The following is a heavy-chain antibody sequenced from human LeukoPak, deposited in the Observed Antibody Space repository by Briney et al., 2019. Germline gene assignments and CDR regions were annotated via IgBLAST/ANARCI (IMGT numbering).Heavy chain of an antibody. CDR3: ARLPPIVGATGDAFDI. V-gene: IGHV4-59*08. Sequence: SETLSLTCAVYGGSFSGYYWSWIRQPPGKGLEWIGYIYYSGSTYYNPSLKSRVTISVDTSKNQFSLKLSSVTAADTAVYYCARLPPIVGATGDAFDIWGQGTMVTVSS. D-gene: IGHD1-26*01. J-gene: IGHJ3*02. CDR2: IYYSGST. CDR1: GGSFSGYY.